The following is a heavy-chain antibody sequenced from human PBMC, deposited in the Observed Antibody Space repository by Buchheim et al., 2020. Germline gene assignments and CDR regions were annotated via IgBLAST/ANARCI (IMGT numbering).Heavy chain of an antibody. CDR3: AKDLTIVVVITSVVAFDI. V-gene: IGHV3-23*01. CDR1: GFTFSSYA. J-gene: IGHJ3*02. D-gene: IGHD3-22*01. CDR2: ISGSSGTT. Sequence: EVQVLESGGGLVQPGGSLRLSCAASGFTFSSYAMNWVRQAPGKGLEWVSGISGSSGTTYYADSAKGRFTISRDNSKNTLYLQMNSLRAEDTAVYYCAKDLTIVVVITSVVAFDIWGQGT.